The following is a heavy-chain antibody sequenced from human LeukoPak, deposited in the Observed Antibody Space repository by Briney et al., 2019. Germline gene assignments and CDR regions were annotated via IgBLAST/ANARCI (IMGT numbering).Heavy chain of an antibody. CDR1: GFTVSSNY. Sequence: GGSLRLSCAASGFTVSSNYMSWVRQAPGEGLEWVSVIYSGGSTHYADSVKGRFTISRDNSKNTLYLQMNSLRAEDTAVYYCAREGSAATASRYYYGMGVWGQGTTVTVSS. V-gene: IGHV3-53*01. J-gene: IGHJ6*02. CDR2: IYSGGST. CDR3: AREGSAATASRYYYGMGV. D-gene: IGHD1-26*01.